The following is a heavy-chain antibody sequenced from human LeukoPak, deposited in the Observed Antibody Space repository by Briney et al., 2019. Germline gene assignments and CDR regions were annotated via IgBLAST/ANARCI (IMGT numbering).Heavy chain of an antibody. Sequence: SVKVSCKASGGTFSSYAISWVRQAPGQGLEWMGGIIPIFGTANYAQKFQGRVTITTDESTSTAYMELSSLRSDDTAVYYCAAQMRRLLGWRDYWGQGTLVTVSS. V-gene: IGHV1-69*05. CDR1: GGTFSSYA. CDR2: IIPIFGTA. J-gene: IGHJ4*02. CDR3: AAQMRRLLGWRDY. D-gene: IGHD6-25*01.